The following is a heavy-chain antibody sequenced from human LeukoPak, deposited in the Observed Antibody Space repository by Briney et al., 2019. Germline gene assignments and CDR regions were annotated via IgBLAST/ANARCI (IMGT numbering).Heavy chain of an antibody. Sequence: GRSLRLSCAASGFTFSSYAMHWVRQAPGKGLEWVSGISGSGKNMYYADSVKGRFTISRDNSKDTLYLQMNNLRAEDTAVYYCAKATTGSSWNYGMDVWGQGTTLTVSS. CDR2: ISGSGKNM. V-gene: IGHV3-23*01. CDR3: AKATTGSSWNYGMDV. D-gene: IGHD6-13*01. J-gene: IGHJ6*02. CDR1: GFTFSSYA.